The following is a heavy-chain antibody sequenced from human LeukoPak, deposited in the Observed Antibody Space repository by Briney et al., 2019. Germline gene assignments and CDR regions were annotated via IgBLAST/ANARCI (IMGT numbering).Heavy chain of an antibody. CDR2: INQHGSAK. D-gene: IGHD3-10*01. Sequence: GGSLRLSCAASGFTFSGRWMSWVRQAPGKGLEWVAHINQHGSAKQYVDSVKGRFTISRDNAKNSLYLQLNSLRAEDTAVYYCARARMVRGVKNWFDPWGQGTLVTVSS. CDR3: ARARMVRGVKNWFDP. V-gene: IGHV3-7*01. CDR1: GFTFSGRW. J-gene: IGHJ5*02.